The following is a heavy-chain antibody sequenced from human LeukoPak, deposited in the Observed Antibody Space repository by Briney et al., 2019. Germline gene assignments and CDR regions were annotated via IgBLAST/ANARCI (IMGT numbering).Heavy chain of an antibody. V-gene: IGHV3-7*03. CDR1: GFTFSSYA. D-gene: IGHD3-3*01. CDR2: IKEDGSEK. J-gene: IGHJ4*02. CDR3: ARALSA. Sequence: PGGSLRLSCAASGFTFSSYAMSRVRQAPGKGLEWVANIKEDGSEKYYLDSVKGRFSISRDNGKNSLYLQMSSLRAEDTAVYYCARALSAWGQGTLVTVSS.